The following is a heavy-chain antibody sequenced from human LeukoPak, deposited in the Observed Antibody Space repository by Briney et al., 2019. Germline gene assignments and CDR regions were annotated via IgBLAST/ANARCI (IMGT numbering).Heavy chain of an antibody. CDR1: GFTFSSYG. CDR3: ARDRPLEGYNYGYVFGY. D-gene: IGHD5-18*01. CDR2: IWYDGSEK. Sequence: GGSLRLSCAASGFTFSSYGMHWVRQAPGKGLEWVAVIWYDGSEKYYADSVKGRFTISRDNSKNTLYVEMNSLRVEDTAVYYCARDRPLEGYNYGYVFGYWGQGTLVTVSS. J-gene: IGHJ4*02. V-gene: IGHV3-33*01.